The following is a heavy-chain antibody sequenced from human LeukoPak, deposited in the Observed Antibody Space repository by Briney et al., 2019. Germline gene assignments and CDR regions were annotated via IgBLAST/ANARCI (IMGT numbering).Heavy chain of an antibody. D-gene: IGHD4-11*01. Sequence: SETLSLTCTVSGGSISSSSYYWGWIRQPPGKGLEWIGSIYYSGSTYYNPSLKSRVTISVDTSKNQFSLKLSPVTAADTAVYYCVTVTTNAYYYYYMDVWGKGTTVTVSS. CDR2: IYYSGST. CDR1: GGSISSSSYY. J-gene: IGHJ6*03. V-gene: IGHV4-39*07. CDR3: VTVTTNAYYYYYMDV.